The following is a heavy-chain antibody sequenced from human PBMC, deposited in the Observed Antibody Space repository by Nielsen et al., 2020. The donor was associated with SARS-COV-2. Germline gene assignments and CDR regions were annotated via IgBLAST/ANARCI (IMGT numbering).Heavy chain of an antibody. J-gene: IGHJ4*02. D-gene: IGHD3-10*01. CDR2: ISWNSGSI. V-gene: IGHV3-9*01. CDR3: AKADTMVRGVSDY. Sequence: GGSLRLSCAASGFTFDDYAMHWVRQAPGKGLEWVSGISWNSGSIGYADSVKGRFTISRDNAKNSLYLQMNSLRAEDTALYYCAKADTMVRGVSDYWGQGTLVTVSS. CDR1: GFTFDDYA.